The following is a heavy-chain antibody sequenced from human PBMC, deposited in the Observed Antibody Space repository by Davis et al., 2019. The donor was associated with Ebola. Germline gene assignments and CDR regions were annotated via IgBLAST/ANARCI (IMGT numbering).Heavy chain of an antibody. CDR2: IYNGGST. CDR1: GFTVSSNY. J-gene: IGHJ6*02. V-gene: IGHV3-53*01. Sequence: GESLKISCAASGFTVSSNYMSWVRQAPGKGLEWVSVIYNGGSTYYADSVKGRFTISRDNAKNSLYLRMNSLRAEDTAVYYCARPRVRYQLLGPDYYYGMDVWGQGTTVTVSS. CDR3: ARPRVRYQLLGPDYYYGMDV. D-gene: IGHD2-2*01.